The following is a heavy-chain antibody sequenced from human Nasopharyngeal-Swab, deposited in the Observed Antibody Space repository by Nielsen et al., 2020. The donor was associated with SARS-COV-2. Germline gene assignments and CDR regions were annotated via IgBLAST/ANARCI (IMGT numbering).Heavy chain of an antibody. CDR3: ATVRDTVAANYFEY. CDR2: TRNKGNRYIT. J-gene: IGHJ4*02. CDR1: RFTFSDHY. V-gene: IGHV3-72*01. D-gene: IGHD6-19*01. Sequence: SLRLSCAASRFTFSDHYMDCVRQAPGKGLEWVGRTRNKGNRYITEYAASVKGRFTISRDDSKNSLYLQMNSLKNEDTAVYYCATVRDTVAANYFEYWGQGTLVTVSS.